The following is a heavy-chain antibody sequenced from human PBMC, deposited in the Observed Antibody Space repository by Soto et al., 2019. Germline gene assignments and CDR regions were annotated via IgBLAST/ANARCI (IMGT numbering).Heavy chain of an antibody. Sequence: QVQLVQSGAEVKKPGASVKVSCKASGYTFTGYYIHWVRQAPGQGLEWMGWINPNSGGTNYAQKFQGWVSMTRDTSISTAYMELSRLRSDDTAVYYCATHYGSGSYVVIDYWGQGTLVTVSS. CDR1: GYTFTGYY. CDR2: INPNSGGT. V-gene: IGHV1-2*04. D-gene: IGHD3-10*01. J-gene: IGHJ4*02. CDR3: ATHYGSGSYVVIDY.